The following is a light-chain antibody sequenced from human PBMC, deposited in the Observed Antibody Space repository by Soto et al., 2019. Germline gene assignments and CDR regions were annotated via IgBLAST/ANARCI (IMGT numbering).Light chain of an antibody. Sequence: IIWSHSLATQSLSKGESATLSSRASQSVSSYLAWYQQKPGQAPSLLIYEASNRATGIPARFSGSGSGTDFTLTISSLEPEDFAVYYCQQRSNCPLTFGGR. CDR1: QSVSSY. CDR3: QQRSNCPLT. CDR2: EAS. V-gene: IGKV3-11*01. J-gene: IGKJ4*01.